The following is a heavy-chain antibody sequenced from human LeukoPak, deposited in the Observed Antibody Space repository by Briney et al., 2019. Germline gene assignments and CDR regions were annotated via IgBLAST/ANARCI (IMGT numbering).Heavy chain of an antibody. CDR1: GGSISSYY. Sequence: PSETLSLTCTVSGGSISSYYWSWIRQPAGKGLECIGRVYSSGSTNYNPSLKSRVTMSVDTSKNQFSLKLTSVTAADTAVYYCARVRVYYYYMDVWGKGTTVTVSS. CDR3: ARVRVYYYYMDV. V-gene: IGHV4-4*07. J-gene: IGHJ6*03. CDR2: VYSSGST.